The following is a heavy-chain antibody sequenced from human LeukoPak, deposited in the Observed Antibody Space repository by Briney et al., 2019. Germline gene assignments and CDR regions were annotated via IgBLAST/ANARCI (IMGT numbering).Heavy chain of an antibody. CDR2: INPNSGGT. CDR1: GYTFTGYY. Sequence: GASVKVSCKASGYTFTGYYMHWVRQAPGQGPEWMGWINPNSGGTNYAQKFQGRVTMTRDTSISTAYMELSRLRSDDTAVYYCARDGGYDILTGYEYYFDYWGQGTLVTVSS. D-gene: IGHD3-9*01. CDR3: ARDGGYDILTGYEYYFDY. V-gene: IGHV1-2*02. J-gene: IGHJ4*02.